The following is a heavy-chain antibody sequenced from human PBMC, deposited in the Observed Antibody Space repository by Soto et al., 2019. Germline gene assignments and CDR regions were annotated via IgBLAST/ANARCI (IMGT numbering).Heavy chain of an antibody. V-gene: IGHV3-23*01. CDR3: ARYCSSTSCYAGAGDY. CDR2: ISGSGTGT. Sequence: PGGSLRLSCAASGFTFSNYAMNWVRQAPGKGLEWVSAISGSGTGTDYADSVKGRFTISRDNAKNTLYLQMNSLRAEDTAVYYCARYCSSTSCYAGAGDYWGQGTLVTVSS. J-gene: IGHJ4*02. D-gene: IGHD2-2*01. CDR1: GFTFSNYA.